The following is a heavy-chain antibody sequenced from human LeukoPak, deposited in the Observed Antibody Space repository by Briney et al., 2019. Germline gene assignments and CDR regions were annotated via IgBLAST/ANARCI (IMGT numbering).Heavy chain of an antibody. CDR2: IWYDGSNK. V-gene: IGHV3-33*01. D-gene: IGHD6-13*01. CDR1: GFTFSSYG. CDR3: ARDIAAAGSRYYYYGMDV. J-gene: IGHJ6*02. Sequence: GGSLRLSCAAFGFTFSSYGMHRVRQAPGKGLEWVAVIWYDGSNKYYADSVKGRFTISRDNSKNTLYLQMNSLRAEDTAVYYCARDIAAAGSRYYYYGMDVWGQGTTVTVSS.